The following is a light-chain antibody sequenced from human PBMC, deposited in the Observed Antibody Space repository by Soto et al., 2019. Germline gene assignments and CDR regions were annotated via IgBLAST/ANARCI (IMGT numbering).Light chain of an antibody. CDR2: GNR. J-gene: IGLJ1*01. V-gene: IGLV1-40*01. CDR1: TTNIGANYD. CDR3: QSYDNSLSVYV. Sequence: VLKQPPAVAWAPGQRVTIPCSGSTTNIGANYDVHWDQQLPGTAPTLLIYGNRNRPSGVPDRFSGSKSGTSASLAITGLQAEDEADYYCQSYDNSLSVYVFGTGTKVTVL.